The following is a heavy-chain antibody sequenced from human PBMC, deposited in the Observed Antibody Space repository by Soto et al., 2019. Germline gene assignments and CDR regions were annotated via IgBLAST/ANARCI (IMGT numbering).Heavy chain of an antibody. CDR1: GGSISSGGYY. CDR3: ARAGDDSSGYLYFDY. V-gene: IGHV4-31*01. Sequence: QVQLQESGPGLVKPSQTLSLTCTVSGGSISSGGYYWSWIRQHPGKGLEWIGYIYSSGSTHYNPSLRGPVTISVDTSKNQFSLRLSSVTAADTAVYYCARAGDDSSGYLYFDYWGQGTLVTVSS. CDR2: IYSSGST. J-gene: IGHJ4*02. D-gene: IGHD3-22*01.